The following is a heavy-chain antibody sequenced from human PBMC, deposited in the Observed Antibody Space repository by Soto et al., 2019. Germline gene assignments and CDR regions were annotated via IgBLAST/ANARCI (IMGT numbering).Heavy chain of an antibody. V-gene: IGHV4-30-4*01. J-gene: IGHJ4*02. CDR3: ARGYYESSDYYVGSPAFEY. Sequence: SETLSLTCTVSGGSISSGENFWNWIRQSPGKGLEWIGYIHHSGSTYYNPSLKSRLTISVDTSKNQISLKLNSVTATDTGVYYCARGYYESSDYYVGSPAFEYWGQGARVTVSS. CDR2: IHHSGST. CDR1: GGSISSGENF. D-gene: IGHD3-22*01.